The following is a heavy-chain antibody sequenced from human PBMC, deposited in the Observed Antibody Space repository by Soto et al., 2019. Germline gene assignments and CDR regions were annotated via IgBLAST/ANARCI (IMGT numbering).Heavy chain of an antibody. CDR2: IYYSGST. CDR3: ASLIRPPELLHQASIDY. CDR1: GGSISSSSYY. Sequence: SETLSLTCTVSGGSISSSSYYWGWIRQPPGKGLEWIGSIYYSGSTYYNPSLKSRVTISVDTSKNQFSLKLSSVTAADTAVYYCASLIRPPELLHQASIDYWGQGTLVTVS. J-gene: IGHJ4*02. D-gene: IGHD6-6*01. V-gene: IGHV4-39*01.